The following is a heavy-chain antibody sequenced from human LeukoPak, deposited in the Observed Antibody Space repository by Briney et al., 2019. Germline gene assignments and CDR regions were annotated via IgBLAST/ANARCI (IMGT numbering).Heavy chain of an antibody. D-gene: IGHD5-18*01. CDR3: AKSGYSYGYYFDY. V-gene: IGHV1-8*01. Sequence: ASVKVSCKASGYTFTSYDINWVQQPTGKGLDWMGWMNPNSGNTGYAQKFQGRVTMTRNTSTSTAYMELSSLRSEDTAVYYCAKSGYSYGYYFDYWGQGTLVTVSS. CDR1: GYTFTSYD. J-gene: IGHJ4*02. CDR2: MNPNSGNT.